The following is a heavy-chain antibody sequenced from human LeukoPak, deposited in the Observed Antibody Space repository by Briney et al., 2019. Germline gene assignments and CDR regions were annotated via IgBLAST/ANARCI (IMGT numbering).Heavy chain of an antibody. Sequence: GGSLRLSCAASGFTFKSYGMHWVRQAPGKGLEWVAHIRFDESDKYYSDSVKGRFTLSRDSSKNTLCRQMKRLRPEDAAVYYCAKAPVTTCRGAYCYPFDYWGQGTLVTVSS. CDR3: AKAPVTTCRGAYCYPFDY. D-gene: IGHD2-21*01. V-gene: IGHV3-30*02. CDR2: IRFDESDK. J-gene: IGHJ4*02. CDR1: GFTFKSYG.